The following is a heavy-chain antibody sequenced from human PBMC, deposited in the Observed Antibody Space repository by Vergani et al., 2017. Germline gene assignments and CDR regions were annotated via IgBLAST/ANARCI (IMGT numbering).Heavy chain of an antibody. CDR1: GFTFSSYS. J-gene: IGHJ5*02. CDR3: ARISAIRNHYGSGSWWFDP. Sequence: EVQLVESGGGLVKPGGSLRLSCAASGFTFSSYSMNWVRQAPGKGLEWVSSISSSSSYIYYADSVKGRFTISRDNAKNSLYLQMNSLRAEDTALYYCARISAIRNHYGSGSWWFDPWGQGTLVTVSS. D-gene: IGHD3-10*01. V-gene: IGHV3-21*01. CDR2: ISSSSSYI.